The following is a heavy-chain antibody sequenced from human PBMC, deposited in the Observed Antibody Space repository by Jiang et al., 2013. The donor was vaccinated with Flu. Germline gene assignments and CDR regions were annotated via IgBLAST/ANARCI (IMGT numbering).Heavy chain of an antibody. CDR2: FYQSGST. Sequence: SLTCAVSGGSISSGGHSWSWIRQPPGKGPEWMGYFYQSGSTYYNPSLKSRVTISVDRSKNQFSLKLSSVTAADTAVYYCARGGGYSGYDLWGQGTLVTVSS. D-gene: IGHD5-12*01. J-gene: IGHJ4*02. CDR1: GGSISSGGHS. V-gene: IGHV4-30-2*01. CDR3: ARGGGYSGYDL.